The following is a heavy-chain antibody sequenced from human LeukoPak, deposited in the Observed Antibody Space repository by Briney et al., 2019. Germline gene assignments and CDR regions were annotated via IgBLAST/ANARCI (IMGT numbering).Heavy chain of an antibody. CDR1: GFTFGSYN. Sequence: PGGSLRLSCAASGFTFGSYNMHWVRQGPGKGLEWVTVISYDGSNKYYADSVKGRFTISRDNSKNTLYLQMNSLRAEDTAVYYCARDQGYYDSSGYPYFQHWGQGTLVTVSS. J-gene: IGHJ1*01. CDR3: ARDQGYYDSSGYPYFQH. CDR2: ISYDGSNK. V-gene: IGHV3-30*03. D-gene: IGHD3-22*01.